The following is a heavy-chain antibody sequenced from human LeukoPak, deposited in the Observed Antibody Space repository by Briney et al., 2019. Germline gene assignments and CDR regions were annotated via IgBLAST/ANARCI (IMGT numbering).Heavy chain of an antibody. Sequence: GASVKVSCRVSGYTLTALSMHWVRQAPGKGLEWMGGFDPEDGETIYAQKFQGRVTMTEDTSTDTAYMELSSLRSEDTAVYYCASGVSAYYDFWSGYPILSYWGQGTLVTVSS. D-gene: IGHD3-3*01. J-gene: IGHJ4*02. CDR1: GYTLTALS. V-gene: IGHV1-24*01. CDR3: ASGVSAYYDFWSGYPILSY. CDR2: FDPEDGET.